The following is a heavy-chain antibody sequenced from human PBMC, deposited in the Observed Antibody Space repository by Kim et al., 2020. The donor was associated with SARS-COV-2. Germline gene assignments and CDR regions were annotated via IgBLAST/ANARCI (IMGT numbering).Heavy chain of an antibody. CDR3: TSHLRPFSGMDV. Sequence: GGSLRLSCAASGFTFSGSAMHWVRQASGKGVEWVGRIRSKANTYATAYAASVKGRFTISRDDSKNTAYLQMNSLKTEDTAVYYCTSHLRPFSGMDVWGQGTTVTVSS. CDR1: GFTFSGSA. D-gene: IGHD3-3*01. V-gene: IGHV3-73*01. CDR2: IRSKANTYAT. J-gene: IGHJ6*02.